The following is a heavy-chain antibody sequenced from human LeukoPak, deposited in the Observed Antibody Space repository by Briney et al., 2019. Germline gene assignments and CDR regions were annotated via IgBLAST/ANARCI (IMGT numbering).Heavy chain of an antibody. J-gene: IGHJ4*02. CDR2: INSDGSST. V-gene: IGHV3-74*01. D-gene: IGHD4-17*01. Sequence: GGSLRLSCAASGFTFSSYWMHWVRQAPGKGLVWVSRINSDGSSTSYADSVKGRFTISRDNAKNTLCLQVNSLRAEDTAVYYCAKEIWPTVTTPGHTHFDYWGQGTLVTVSS. CDR1: GFTFSSYW. CDR3: AKEIWPTVTTPGHTHFDY.